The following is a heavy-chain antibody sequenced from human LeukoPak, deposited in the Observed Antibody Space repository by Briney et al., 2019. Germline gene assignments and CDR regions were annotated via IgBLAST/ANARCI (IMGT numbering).Heavy chain of an antibody. CDR1: GGSFSGYY. CDR2: INHSGST. D-gene: IGHD6-13*01. CDR3: ARVYSSSWQRGWFDP. Sequence: PSETLSLTCAVYGGSFSGYYWSWLRQPPGKGLEWSGEINHSGSTNYNPSLKSRVTISVDTSKNQFSLKLSSVTAADTAVYYCARVYSSSWQRGWFDPWGQGTLVTVSS. J-gene: IGHJ5*02. V-gene: IGHV4-34*01.